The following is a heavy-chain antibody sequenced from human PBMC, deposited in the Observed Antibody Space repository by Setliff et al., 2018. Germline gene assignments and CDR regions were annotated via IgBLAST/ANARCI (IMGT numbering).Heavy chain of an antibody. J-gene: IGHJ4*02. CDR2: ISQDGSEK. Sequence: PGGSLRLSCAASAFGFSSYWMSWVRQAPGKGPEWLAQISQDGSEKYYVDSVKGRFTISRDNAKNSLYLQMNSLRAEDTALYYCARGTGTLDYWGQGTLVTVSS. CDR3: ARGTGTLDY. V-gene: IGHV3-7*01. D-gene: IGHD1-1*01. CDR1: AFGFSSYW.